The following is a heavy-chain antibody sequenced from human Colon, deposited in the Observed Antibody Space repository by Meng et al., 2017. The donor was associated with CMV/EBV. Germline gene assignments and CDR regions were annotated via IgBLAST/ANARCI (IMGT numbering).Heavy chain of an antibody. CDR3: AKSAPGKAFDP. CDR1: GFAYSTYA. CDR2: ISFEGSNK. D-gene: IGHD4-23*01. Sequence: LSCAASGFAYSTYAMHWLRQAPGKGLEWVAFISFEGSNKYYADSVEGRFTISRDNSKSTVFLQMNSLRAEDTAVYYCAKSAPGKAFDPWGQGTLVTVSS. V-gene: IGHV3-30-3*02. J-gene: IGHJ5*02.